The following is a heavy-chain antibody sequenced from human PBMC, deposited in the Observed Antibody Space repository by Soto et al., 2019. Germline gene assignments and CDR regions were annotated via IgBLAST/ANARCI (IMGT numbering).Heavy chain of an antibody. D-gene: IGHD6-13*01. J-gene: IGHJ4*02. V-gene: IGHV1-2*02. Sequence: QGQLVQSGAEVTKPGASVKVSCKASGYTFTGYYMHWVRQAPGQGLEWMAWINAGNGNTKYSQKFQGRVTITRDTSASTAYMELSRLAFDDTAVCCCAREYISSWFGYWGQGTLVTVSS. CDR2: INAGNGNT. CDR1: GYTFTGYY. CDR3: AREYISSWFGY.